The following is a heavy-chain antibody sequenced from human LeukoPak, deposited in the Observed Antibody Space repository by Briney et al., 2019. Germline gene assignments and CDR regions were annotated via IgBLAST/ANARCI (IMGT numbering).Heavy chain of an antibody. V-gene: IGHV3-48*02. Sequence: GGSLRLSCAASGFTFSSYTMNWVRQAPGKGLEWVSYVSSSSSNINYTDSVKGRFTISRDNAKNSLYLQMNSLRDEDTAVYYCARSTAGDYWGQGTLVTVSS. J-gene: IGHJ4*02. CDR1: GFTFSSYT. CDR3: ARSTAGDY. CDR2: VSSSSSNI. D-gene: IGHD4-17*01.